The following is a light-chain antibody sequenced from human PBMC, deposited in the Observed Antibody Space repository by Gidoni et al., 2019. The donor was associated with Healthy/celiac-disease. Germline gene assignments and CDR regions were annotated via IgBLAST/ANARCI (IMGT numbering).Light chain of an antibody. J-gene: IGKJ1*01. V-gene: IGKV1-5*01. CDR1: QSISSW. CDR3: QQYNSYLWT. Sequence: DIQMTQSPSTLSESVGDRVTITCRASQSISSWLAWYQQKPWKAPKLLIYDASSLESGVPSRFSGSVSGTEFTLTISSLQPDDFATYYCQQYNSYLWTFGQXTKVEIK. CDR2: DAS.